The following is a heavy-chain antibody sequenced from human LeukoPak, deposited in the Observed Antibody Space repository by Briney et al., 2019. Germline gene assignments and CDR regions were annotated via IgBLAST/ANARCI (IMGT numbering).Heavy chain of an antibody. D-gene: IGHD2-15*01. Sequence: SGTLSLTCAVSNGSIISSHWGSWVRQPPGKGLEWIGEIYHIGTTNYNPSLKSRVTVSVDKSKYQFSLKLNSVTAADTAVYYCVRHDSTAYHPFDYWGQGTLVTVSS. CDR1: NGSIISSHW. CDR3: VRHDSTAYHPFDY. V-gene: IGHV4-4*02. CDR2: IYHIGTT. J-gene: IGHJ4*02.